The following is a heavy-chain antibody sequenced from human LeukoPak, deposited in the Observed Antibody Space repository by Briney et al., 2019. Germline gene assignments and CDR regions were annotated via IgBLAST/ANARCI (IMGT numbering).Heavy chain of an antibody. D-gene: IGHD3-16*02. J-gene: IGHJ4*02. CDR3: ARAFQSLGGLSLPDY. Sequence: VASVTVSFTASGYTFTSYDINWVRQAPGQGLEWMGWIHPSTGNPTYAQGFTGRFVFSLDTSVSTTYLQISSLKAEDTAVYFCARAFQSLGGLSLPDYWGQGTLLTVSS. V-gene: IGHV7-4-1*02. CDR2: IHPSTGNP. CDR1: GYTFTSYD.